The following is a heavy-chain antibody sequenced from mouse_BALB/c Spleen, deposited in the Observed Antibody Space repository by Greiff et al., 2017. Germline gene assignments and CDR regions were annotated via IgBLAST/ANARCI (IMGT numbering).Heavy chain of an antibody. V-gene: IGHV5-17*02. CDR1: GFTFSSFG. D-gene: IGHD1-1*01. CDR2: ISSGSSTI. J-gene: IGHJ2*01. Sequence: EVKVVESGGGLVQPGGSRKLSCAASGFTFSSFGMHWVRQAPEKGLEWVAYISSGSSTIYYADTVKGRFTISRDNPKNTLFLQMTSLRSEDTAMYYCARVDYGSSFDYWGQGTTLTVSS. CDR3: ARVDYGSSFDY.